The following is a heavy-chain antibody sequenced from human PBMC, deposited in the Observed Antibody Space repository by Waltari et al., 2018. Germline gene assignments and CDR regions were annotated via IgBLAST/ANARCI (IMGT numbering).Heavy chain of an antibody. J-gene: IGHJ6*02. Sequence: QVQLVESGGGVVKPGRSLRLHCAASGFSFGSFGMHWVRRAPGKGLEWVEIIWYDGSEKYYADSVKGRFTISRDNSKNTVDLQMNSLRAEDTAVYYCAVTTGGYDGMGVWGQGTTVTVSS. CDR2: IWYDGSEK. D-gene: IGHD6-13*01. CDR1: GFSFGSFG. V-gene: IGHV3-33*01. CDR3: AVTTGGYDGMGV.